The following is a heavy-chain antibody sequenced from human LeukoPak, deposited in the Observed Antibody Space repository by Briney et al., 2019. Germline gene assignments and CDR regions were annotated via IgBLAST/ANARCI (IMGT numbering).Heavy chain of an antibody. D-gene: IGHD4-11*01. Sequence: GGSLRLSCAASGFTFRNYVIHWVRQAPGKGLEWVAVTSSDLNVKLYADSVKGRFTISRDNSKNTLFLQMNSLRDEDTAVYYCAKDLYSNYGPADYWGQGNLVTVSS. J-gene: IGHJ4*02. CDR2: TSSDLNVK. CDR3: AKDLYSNYGPADY. V-gene: IGHV3-30*18. CDR1: GFTFRNYV.